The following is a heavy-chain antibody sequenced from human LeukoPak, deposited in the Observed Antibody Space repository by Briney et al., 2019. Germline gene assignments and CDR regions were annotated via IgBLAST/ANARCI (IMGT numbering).Heavy chain of an antibody. V-gene: IGHV3-49*04. D-gene: IGHD6-13*01. CDR3: TTYSSSWFY. Sequence: PGGSLRLSCTASGFTFGDYAMNWVRQTPGKGLEWVGFIRSKTYGGTTEYAASVKGGFTISRDDSKSIAYLQMNSLKTEDTAVFYCTTYSSSWFYWGQGTLVTVSS. J-gene: IGHJ4*02. CDR2: IRSKTYGGTT. CDR1: GFTFGDYA.